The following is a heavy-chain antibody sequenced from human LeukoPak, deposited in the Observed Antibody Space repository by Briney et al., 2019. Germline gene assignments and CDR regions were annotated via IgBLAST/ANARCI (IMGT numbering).Heavy chain of an antibody. J-gene: IGHJ4*02. CDR2: IKQDGSEK. Sequence: GGSLRLSCAASGFTFSSYWMSWVRQAPGKGLEWVANIKQDGSEKYYLDSVKGRFTISRDNAENSLYLQMNSLRAEDTAVYYCAKDGSTSCIDYWGQGTLVTVSS. CDR3: AKDGSTSCIDY. V-gene: IGHV3-7*01. D-gene: IGHD2-2*01. CDR1: GFTFSSYW.